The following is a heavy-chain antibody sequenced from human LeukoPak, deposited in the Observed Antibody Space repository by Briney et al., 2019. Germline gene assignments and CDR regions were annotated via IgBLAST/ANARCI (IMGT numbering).Heavy chain of an antibody. CDR1: GFTFSNYA. J-gene: IGHJ4*02. D-gene: IGHD2/OR15-2a*01. CDR2: ISGSGGST. CDR3: AKDSAKKYDDY. Sequence: GGSLGLSCAASGFTFSNYAMRWVRQAPGKGLEWVSAISGSGGSTYYADSVKGRFTISRDNSKNTLYLQMNSLRAEDTAVYYCAKDSAKKYDDYWGQGTLVTVSS. V-gene: IGHV3-23*01.